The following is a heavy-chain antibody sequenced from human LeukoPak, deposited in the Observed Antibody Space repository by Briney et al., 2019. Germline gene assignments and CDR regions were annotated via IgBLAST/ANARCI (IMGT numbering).Heavy chain of an antibody. D-gene: IGHD3-16*02. CDR1: GFTFSTHD. CDR3: AKDTQVYRQSAPKPNYYFDY. V-gene: IGHV3-30*02. CDR2: IRYDGSHE. Sequence: GGSLRLSCGASGFTFSTHDMHWVRQAPGKGLEWVAFIRYDGSHEYYADSVKGRFTISRDNSKNTLYLQMNSLRAEDTAVYYCAKDTQVYRQSAPKPNYYFDYWGQGTLVTVSS. J-gene: IGHJ4*02.